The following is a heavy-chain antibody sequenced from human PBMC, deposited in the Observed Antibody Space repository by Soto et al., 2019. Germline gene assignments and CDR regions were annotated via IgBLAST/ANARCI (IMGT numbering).Heavy chain of an antibody. CDR3: ARRGLGAAGTAY. J-gene: IGHJ4*02. V-gene: IGHV4-4*02. D-gene: IGHD6-13*01. CDR2: INHSGNT. CDR1: SGSISSSYW. Sequence: QVQLQESGPGLVKPSGTLSLTCAVSSGSISSSYWWNWVRQPPGKGLEWIGEINHSGNTNYNPSLKSRGTISVDKSKSQFSLNLSSVTAADTAVYYCARRGLGAAGTAYWGQGTLVTVSS.